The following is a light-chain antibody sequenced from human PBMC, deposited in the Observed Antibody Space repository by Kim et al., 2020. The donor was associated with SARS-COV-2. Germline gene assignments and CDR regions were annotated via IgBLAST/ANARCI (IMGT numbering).Light chain of an antibody. CDR3: CSYAGSYV. CDR2: DVS. V-gene: IGLV2-11*01. CDR1: SSDVGGYNY. Sequence: PGQSVTISCARTSSDVGGYNYVSSYQQHPGKAPKLMIYDVSKRPSGVPDRFSGSRSGNTASLTISGLQAEDEADYYCCSYAGSYVFGTGTKVTVL. J-gene: IGLJ1*01.